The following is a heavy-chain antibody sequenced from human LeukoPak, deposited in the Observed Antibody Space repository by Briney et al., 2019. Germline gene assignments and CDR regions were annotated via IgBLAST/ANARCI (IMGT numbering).Heavy chain of an antibody. CDR3: ARHQGGEGFLFFVFDP. CDR1: GGSISSSSYY. V-gene: IGHV4-39*01. CDR2: IYYSGST. D-gene: IGHD2/OR15-2a*01. J-gene: IGHJ5*02. Sequence: PSETLSLTCTVSGGSISSSSYYWGWIRQPPGKGLEWIGSIYYSGSTYYNPSLKSRVTISVDTSKNQFSLKLSSVTAADTAVYYCARHQGGEGFLFFVFDPWGQGTLVTVSS.